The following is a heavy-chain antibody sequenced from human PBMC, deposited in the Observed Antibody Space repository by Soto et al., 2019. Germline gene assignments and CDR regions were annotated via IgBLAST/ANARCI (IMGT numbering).Heavy chain of an antibody. CDR3: AKNWNFEFSRYYCSMDV. J-gene: IGHJ6*03. V-gene: IGHV3-23*01. D-gene: IGHD1-7*01. CDR2: IFGSDHST. Sequence: QTGGSLRLSCAASGFIFSTYTLNWVRQAPGKGLEWVAGIFGSDHSTHYAESVKGRFTISRDNSKSMVFLKMISLRADDTALYYCAKNWNFEFSRYYCSMDVWCKGTTVTVSS. CDR1: GFIFSTYT.